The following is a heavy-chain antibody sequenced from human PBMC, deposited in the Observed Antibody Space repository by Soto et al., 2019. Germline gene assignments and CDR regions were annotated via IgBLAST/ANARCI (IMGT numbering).Heavy chain of an antibody. D-gene: IGHD3-10*01. J-gene: IGHJ3*02. CDR1: GGTFSSYA. Sequence: QVQLVQSGAEVKKPGSSVKVSCKASGGTFSSYAISWVRQAPGQGLEWMGGVIPIFGTATYAQKLQDRVTITADESTSTADMELSSLRTDDTAVYYCARGKVLPRHAAFDIWGQGTRVTVSS. CDR3: ARGKVLPRHAAFDI. V-gene: IGHV1-69*01. CDR2: VIPIFGTA.